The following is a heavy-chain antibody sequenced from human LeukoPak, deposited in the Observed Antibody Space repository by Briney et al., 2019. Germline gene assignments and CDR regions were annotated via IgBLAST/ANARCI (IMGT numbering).Heavy chain of an antibody. CDR2: IYYSGST. D-gene: IGHD6-13*01. Sequence: SETLSLTCTVSGGSISSSSYYWGWIRQPPGKGLEWIGSIYYSGSTYYNPSLKSRVTISVDTSKNQFSLKLSSVTAADTAVYYCARVAAARGYMDVWGKGTTVTVSS. CDR3: ARVAAARGYMDV. J-gene: IGHJ6*03. V-gene: IGHV4-39*07. CDR1: GGSISSSSYY.